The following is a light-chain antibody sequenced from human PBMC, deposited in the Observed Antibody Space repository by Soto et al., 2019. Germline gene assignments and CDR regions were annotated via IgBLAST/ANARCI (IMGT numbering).Light chain of an antibody. J-gene: IGKJ1*01. CDR2: QAS. CDR3: QQYNINSET. CDR1: QSISSW. V-gene: IGKV1-5*03. Sequence: DIQMTQSPSTLSASVRDRVTITCRASQSISSWLAWYQQKPGKAPKLLIYQASSLESGVPSRFSGSGSGTEFTLTISSLQPEDFATYYCQQYNINSETFGQGTKVDIK.